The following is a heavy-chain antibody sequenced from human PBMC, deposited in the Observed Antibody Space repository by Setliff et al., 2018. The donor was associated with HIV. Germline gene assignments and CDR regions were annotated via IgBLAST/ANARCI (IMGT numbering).Heavy chain of an antibody. CDR1: GGSITGYY. CDR3: ARLLTAVRGYYYGFDV. V-gene: IGHV4-59*04. J-gene: IGHJ6*02. CDR2: MYYSGSP. Sequence: SETLSLTCTVSGGSITGYYWSWIRQPPGKGLEWIGAMYYSGSPYYSPSLKSRLNLSVDTSKNQFSLRLTAVTAADSAMYYCARLLTAVRGYYYGFDVWGQGTTVTVSS. D-gene: IGHD2-21*01.